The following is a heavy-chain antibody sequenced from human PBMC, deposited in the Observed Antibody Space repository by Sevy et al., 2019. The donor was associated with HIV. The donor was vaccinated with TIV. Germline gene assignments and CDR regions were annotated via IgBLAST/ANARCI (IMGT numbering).Heavy chain of an antibody. J-gene: IGHJ4*02. CDR3: ARDPGIAVAGEYYFDY. CDR1: GGSISSYY. CDR2: IYYSGST. V-gene: IGHV4-59*13. Sequence: SETLSLTCTVSGGSISSYYWSWIRQPPGKGLEWIGYIYYSGSTNYHPSLKSRVTISVDTSKNQFSLKLTSVTAADTAVYYCARDPGIAVAGEYYFDYWGQGTLVTVSS. D-gene: IGHD6-19*01.